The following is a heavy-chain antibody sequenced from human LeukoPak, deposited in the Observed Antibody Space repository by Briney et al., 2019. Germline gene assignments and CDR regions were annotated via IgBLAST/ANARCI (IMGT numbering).Heavy chain of an antibody. V-gene: IGHV3-7*04. Sequence: GGSLRLSCAVSGFTFSRYWMSWVRQAPGKGLEWVANIKQDGSEKNHVDSVKGRFTIPRDNAKNSLYLQMNSLRAEDTAVYYCARGLLAAAGIDYWGQGALVTVS. D-gene: IGHD6-13*01. CDR1: GFTFSRYW. J-gene: IGHJ4*02. CDR2: IKQDGSEK. CDR3: ARGLLAAAGIDY.